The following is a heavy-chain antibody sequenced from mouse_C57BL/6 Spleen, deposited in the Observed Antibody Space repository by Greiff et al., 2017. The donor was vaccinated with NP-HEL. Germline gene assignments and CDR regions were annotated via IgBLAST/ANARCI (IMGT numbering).Heavy chain of an antibody. CDR3: ARGWDRYYFDY. J-gene: IGHJ2*01. CDR1: GYSITSGYY. CDR2: ISYDGSN. V-gene: IGHV3-6*01. Sequence: ESGPGLVKPSQSLSLTCSVTGYSITSGYYWNWIRQFPGNKLEWMGYISYDGSNNYNPSLKNRISITRDTSKNQFFLKLNSVTTEDTATYYCARGWDRYYFDYWGQGTTLTVSS. D-gene: IGHD4-1*01.